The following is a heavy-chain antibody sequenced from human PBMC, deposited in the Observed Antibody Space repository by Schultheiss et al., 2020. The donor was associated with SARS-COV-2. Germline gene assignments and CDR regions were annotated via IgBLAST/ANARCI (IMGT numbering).Heavy chain of an antibody. V-gene: IGHV3-30*18. CDR3: AKDGTWAYYGSGLGYYFDY. CDR2: ISYDGRNK. J-gene: IGHJ4*02. Sequence: GGSLRLSCAASGFTFSSYGMHWVRQAPGKGLEWVAAISYDGRNKYYADSVKGRFTISRDNSKNTLYLQMNSLRAEDTAVYYCAKDGTWAYYGSGLGYYFDYWGQGTLVTVSS. CDR1: GFTFSSYG. D-gene: IGHD3-10*01.